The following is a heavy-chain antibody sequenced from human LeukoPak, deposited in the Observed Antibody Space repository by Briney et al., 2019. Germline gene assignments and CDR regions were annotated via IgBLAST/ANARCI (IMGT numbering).Heavy chain of an antibody. Sequence: PSETLSLTCTVSGGSINNYYWNWIRQPPGKGLEWLGYIYYSGSTSYNPSLKSRVTISVDTSKSQFSLKLSSVTAADTAVYYCARVRSVVPAAMGQGWFDPWGQGTLVTVSS. D-gene: IGHD2-2*01. CDR3: ARVRSVVPAAMGQGWFDP. CDR1: GGSINNYY. CDR2: IYYSGST. J-gene: IGHJ5*02. V-gene: IGHV4-59*01.